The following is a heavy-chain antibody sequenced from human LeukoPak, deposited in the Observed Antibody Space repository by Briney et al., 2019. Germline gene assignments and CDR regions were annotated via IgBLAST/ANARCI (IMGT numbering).Heavy chain of an antibody. J-gene: IGHJ4*02. V-gene: IGHV3-30-3*02. Sequence: GGSLRLSCAASGFTFSSYAMHWVRQAPGKGLEWVAVISYDGSNKYYADSVKGRFTISRDNSKSTLYLQMNSLRAEDTAVYYCAKSPTDYGSGPFDYWGQGTLVTVSS. D-gene: IGHD3-10*01. CDR1: GFTFSSYA. CDR2: ISYDGSNK. CDR3: AKSPTDYGSGPFDY.